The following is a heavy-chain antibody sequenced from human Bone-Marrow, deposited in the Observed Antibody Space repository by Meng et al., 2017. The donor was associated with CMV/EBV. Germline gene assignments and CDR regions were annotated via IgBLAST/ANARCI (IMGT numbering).Heavy chain of an antibody. Sequence: SGFTFSSYGIQWVRQAPGKGLEWVSHISGSGLTRDYTDSVKGRFTISRDDPTQMVYLQMDNVRAEDAAIYYCAKDIGVGATPKCFDGWGQGTLVTVSS. CDR2: ISGSGLTR. D-gene: IGHD1-26*01. J-gene: IGHJ5*02. CDR1: GFTFSSYG. CDR3: AKDIGVGATPKCFDG. V-gene: IGHV3-23*01.